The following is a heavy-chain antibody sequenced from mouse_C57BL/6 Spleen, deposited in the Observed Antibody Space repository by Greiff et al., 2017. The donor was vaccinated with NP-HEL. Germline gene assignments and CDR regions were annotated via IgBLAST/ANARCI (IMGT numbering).Heavy chain of an antibody. Sequence: VQLQQSGAELVRPGASVKLSCTASGFNIKDDYMHWVKQRPEQGLEWIGWIDPENGDTEYASKFQGKATITADTSSNTAYLQLSSLTSEDTAVYYCTRAGWFAYWGQGTLVTVSA. J-gene: IGHJ3*01. CDR2: IDPENGDT. V-gene: IGHV14-4*01. CDR1: GFNIKDDY. CDR3: TRAGWFAY.